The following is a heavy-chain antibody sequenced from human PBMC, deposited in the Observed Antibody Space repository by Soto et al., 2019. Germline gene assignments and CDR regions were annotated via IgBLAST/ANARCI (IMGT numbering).Heavy chain of an antibody. CDR2: ISAYNGNT. CDR1: GYTFTSYG. D-gene: IGHD6-19*01. V-gene: IGHV1-18*01. Sequence: QVQLVQSGAEVKKPGASVKVSCKASGYTFTSYGISWVRQAPGQRLEWMGWISAYNGNTNYAQKLQGRVTMTTDTSTGIAYVERRSLRSDDTAVYYCARGLVWISGWLSGYYYYGMDVWCQGTTVTVSS. J-gene: IGHJ6*02. CDR3: ARGLVWISGWLSGYYYYGMDV.